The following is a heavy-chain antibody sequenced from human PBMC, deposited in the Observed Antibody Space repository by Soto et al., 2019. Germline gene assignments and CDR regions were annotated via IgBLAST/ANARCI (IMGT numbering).Heavy chain of an antibody. CDR2: ITWDASEK. D-gene: IGHD3-22*01. J-gene: IGHJ4*02. CDR1: GFTFGYYW. V-gene: IGHV3-7*01. CDR3: ARDPAGGSGHYYLFDY. Sequence: GGSLRPSCAASGFTFGYYWMSRVRQAPGKWLEWLATITWDASEKKYVDSVKGRFTMSRDNAKNSVYLQMDSLRAEDTAVYYCARDPAGGSGHYYLFDYWGQGSLVTVSS.